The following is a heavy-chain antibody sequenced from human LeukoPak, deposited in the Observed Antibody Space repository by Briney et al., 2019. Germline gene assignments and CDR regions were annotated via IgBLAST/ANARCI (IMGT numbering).Heavy chain of an antibody. V-gene: IGHV3-23*01. D-gene: IGHD3-10*01. CDR1: GFSFSSHG. CDR3: AKIGVIGNWYYDV. J-gene: IGHJ2*01. Sequence: PGGSLRLSRAASGFSFSSHGMSWVRQAPWKGPEWGSSISSGSDYTFYADSVKGRFTISRDNSKNTLYLQMNSLRAGDTAIYHCAKIGVIGNWYYDVWGRGTLVTVSS. CDR2: ISSGSDYT.